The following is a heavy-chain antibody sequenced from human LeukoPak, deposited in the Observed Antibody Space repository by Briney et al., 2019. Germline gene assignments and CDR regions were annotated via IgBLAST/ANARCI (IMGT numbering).Heavy chain of an antibody. D-gene: IGHD3-3*01. J-gene: IGHJ4*02. CDR3: AKVSLLEWLPPCDY. CDR2: ISGSGGST. CDR1: GFTFSSYA. V-gene: IGHV3-23*01. Sequence: GGSLRLSCAASGFTFSSYAMSWVRQAPGKGLEWVSAISGSGGSTYYADSVKGRFTISRDNSKNTLYLQMNSLRAEDTAVYYCAKVSLLEWLPPCDYWGQGTLVTVSS.